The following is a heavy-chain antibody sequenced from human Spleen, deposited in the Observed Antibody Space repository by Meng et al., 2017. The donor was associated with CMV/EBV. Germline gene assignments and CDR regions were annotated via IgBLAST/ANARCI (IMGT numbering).Heavy chain of an antibody. CDR2: ISGGGGST. D-gene: IGHD2-21*01. J-gene: IGHJ4*02. CDR3: ARYYGLG. CDR1: GFTFSSYA. Sequence: GESLKISCAASGFTFSSYAMSWVRQAPGKGLEWVSGISGGGGSTHYADSVKGRFSISRDNSKNTLYLQMHSLRAGDTAVYYCARYYGLGWGQGTLVTVSS. V-gene: IGHV3-23*01.